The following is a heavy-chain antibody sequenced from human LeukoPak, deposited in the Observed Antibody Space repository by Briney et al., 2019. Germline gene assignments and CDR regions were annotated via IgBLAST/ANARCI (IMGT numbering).Heavy chain of an antibody. CDR1: GYTFTGYY. CDR3: ARDMGYCSGGSCYLYYYYYYMDV. Sequence: ASVKVSCKASGYTFTGYYMHWVRQAPGQGLEWMGWINPNSGGTNYAQKFQGRVTMTRDTSISTAYMELSRLRSDDTAVYYCARDMGYCSGGSCYLYYYYYYMDVWGNGTTVTVSS. V-gene: IGHV1-2*02. CDR2: INPNSGGT. J-gene: IGHJ6*03. D-gene: IGHD2-15*01.